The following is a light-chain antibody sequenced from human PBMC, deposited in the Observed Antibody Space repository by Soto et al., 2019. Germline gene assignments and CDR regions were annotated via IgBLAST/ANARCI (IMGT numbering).Light chain of an antibody. J-gene: IGKJ4*01. V-gene: IGKV1-33*01. CDR1: QDIRNY. Sequence: DIQMTQSPTSLSASVGDRVTITCQASQDIRNYLKWYQQKPGKAPKLLINEASILETGVPSRFSGSGSGADFTFTISSLQPEDIATYYCQQYDSPLVTFGGGTKVEIK. CDR3: QQYDSPLVT. CDR2: EAS.